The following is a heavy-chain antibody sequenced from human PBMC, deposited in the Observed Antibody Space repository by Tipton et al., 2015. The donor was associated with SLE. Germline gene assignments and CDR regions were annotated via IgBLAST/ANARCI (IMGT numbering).Heavy chain of an antibody. V-gene: IGHV3-33*08. CDR3: ARVLGSYYGMDV. CDR2: MWYDGSNK. Sequence: RSLRLSCAASGFRVSSYGMHWVRQAPGKGLEWVAVMWYDGSNKYYADSVKGRFTISRDNSKNTLYLQMNSLRAEDTAVYYCARVLGSYYGMDVWGQGTTVTVSS. CDR1: GFRVSSYG. J-gene: IGHJ6*02.